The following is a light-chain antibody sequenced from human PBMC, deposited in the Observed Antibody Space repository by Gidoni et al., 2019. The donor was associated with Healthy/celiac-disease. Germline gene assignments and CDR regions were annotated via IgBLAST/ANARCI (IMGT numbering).Light chain of an antibody. CDR1: QSVSSY. J-gene: IGKJ4*01. Sequence: EIVLKQSPATLSLSPGERATLSCRASQSVSSYLAWYQQKRGQAPRLLIYDASNRATGIPARFSGSGSGTDFTLTISSLDPEDFAVYYCQQRRNWPLTFGGGTKVEIK. CDR2: DAS. CDR3: QQRRNWPLT. V-gene: IGKV3-11*01.